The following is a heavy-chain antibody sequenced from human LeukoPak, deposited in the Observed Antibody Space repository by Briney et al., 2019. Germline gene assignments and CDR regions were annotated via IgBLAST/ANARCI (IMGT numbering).Heavy chain of an antibody. J-gene: IGHJ4*02. V-gene: IGHV4-59*01. CDR1: GGSISSYY. Sequence: SETLSLTCTVSGGSISSYYWSWIRQPPGKGLEWIGYIYYRGSTNYNSSLKSRVTISVDTSKNQFSLKLSSVTAADTAVYYCARDPDYWGQGTLVTVSS. CDR3: ARDPDY. CDR2: IYYRGST.